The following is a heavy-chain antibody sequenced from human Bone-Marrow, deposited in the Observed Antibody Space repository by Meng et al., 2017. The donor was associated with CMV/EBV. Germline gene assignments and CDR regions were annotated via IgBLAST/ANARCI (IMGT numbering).Heavy chain of an antibody. V-gene: IGHV1-8*02. CDR2: MNPNSGNT. J-gene: IGHJ6*02. CDR1: GGTFSSYT. CDR3: ARGGSGYSYEYYYYGLAV. Sequence: ASVKVSCKASGGTFSSYTISWVRQATGQGLEWMGWMNPNSGNTGYAQKFQGRVTMTRNTSISTAYMELSSLRSEDTAVYYCARGGSGYSYEYYYYGLAVWGQGTTVTVSS. D-gene: IGHD5-18*01.